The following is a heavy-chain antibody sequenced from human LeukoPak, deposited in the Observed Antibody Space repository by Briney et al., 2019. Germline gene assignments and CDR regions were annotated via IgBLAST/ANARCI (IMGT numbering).Heavy chain of an antibody. CDR3: ATTDRGYCSGGSCYLGAFDI. D-gene: IGHD2-15*01. J-gene: IGHJ3*02. V-gene: IGHV5-51*01. CDR2: IYTGGYDT. CDR1: GYSFTSYW. Sequence: GESLKISCKGSGYSFTSYWIGWVRHMPGKGLEWMGIIYTGGYDTRYSQSFQGQVTISADKSISTAYLQWSSLKASDTAMYYCATTDRGYCSGGSCYLGAFDIWGQGTMVTVSS.